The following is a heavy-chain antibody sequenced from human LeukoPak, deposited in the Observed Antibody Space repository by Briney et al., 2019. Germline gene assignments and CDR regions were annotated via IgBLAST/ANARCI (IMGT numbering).Heavy chain of an antibody. V-gene: IGHV3-21*04. J-gene: IGHJ4*02. Sequence: GGSLRLSCAASGFTFSSYSMNWVRQAPGKGLEWVSSISSSGTYVYYADSVKGRFTISRDNAKNSLYLQMNSLRAEDTAVYYCARSLPTYCSGGSCPYDYWGQGTLVTVSS. CDR1: GFTFSSYS. D-gene: IGHD2-15*01. CDR2: ISSSGTYV. CDR3: ARSLPTYCSGGSCPYDY.